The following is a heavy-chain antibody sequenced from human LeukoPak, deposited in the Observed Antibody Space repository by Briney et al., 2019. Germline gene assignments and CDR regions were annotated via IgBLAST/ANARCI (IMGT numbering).Heavy chain of an antibody. V-gene: IGHV1-69*05. J-gene: IGHJ3*02. CDR1: GGTFSSYA. D-gene: IGHD1-26*01. CDR3: ARVTSGSILGAFDI. Sequence: GASVKVSCKASGGTFSSYAISWVRQAPGQGLEWMGGIIPIFGTANYAQKFQGRVTITTDESTSTAYMELSSLRSEDTAVYYCARVTSGSILGAFDIWGQGTMVTVSS. CDR2: IIPIFGTA.